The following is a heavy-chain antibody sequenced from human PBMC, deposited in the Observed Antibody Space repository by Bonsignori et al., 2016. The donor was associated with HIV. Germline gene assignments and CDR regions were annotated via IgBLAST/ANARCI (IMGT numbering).Heavy chain of an antibody. V-gene: IGHV4-59*01. D-gene: IGHD3-3*01. Sequence: WIRQPPGKGLEWIGYIYYSGSTNYNPSLKSRVTISVDTSKNQFSLKLSSVTAADTAVYYCARDSTFYDFWSGTIRTPGAFDIWGQGTMVTVSS. J-gene: IGHJ3*02. CDR3: ARDSTFYDFWSGTIRTPGAFDI. CDR2: IYYSGST.